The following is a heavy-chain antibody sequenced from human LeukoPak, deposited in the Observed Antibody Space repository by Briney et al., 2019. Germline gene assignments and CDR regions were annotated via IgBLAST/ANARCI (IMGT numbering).Heavy chain of an antibody. CDR3: ARANWGLDY. Sequence: GGSLSLSCAASGFTFRGYWMSWVRQAPGKGLEWVASIKQDGSENYYVDSVKGRFTISKDNAKNSLYLQMNSLRAEDTAVYYCARANWGLDYWGQGTLVTVSS. D-gene: IGHD7-27*01. J-gene: IGHJ4*02. V-gene: IGHV3-7*04. CDR1: GFTFRGYW. CDR2: IKQDGSEN.